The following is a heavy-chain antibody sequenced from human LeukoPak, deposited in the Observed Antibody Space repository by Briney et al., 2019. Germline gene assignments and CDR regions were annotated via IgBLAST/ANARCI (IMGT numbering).Heavy chain of an antibody. CDR3: ARVSNIAVAWFDP. J-gene: IGHJ5*02. V-gene: IGHV1-69*05. CDR1: GGTFSSYA. Sequence: SVKVSCKASGGTFSSYAISWVRQAPGQGLEWMGGIIPIFGTANYAQKFQGRVTITTDESTSTAYMELSSLRSEETAVYYCARVSNIAVAWFDPWGQGTLVTVSS. CDR2: IIPIFGTA. D-gene: IGHD6-19*01.